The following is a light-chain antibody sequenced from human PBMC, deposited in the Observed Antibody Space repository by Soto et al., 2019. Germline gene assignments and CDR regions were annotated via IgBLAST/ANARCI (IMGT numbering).Light chain of an antibody. CDR1: QTLLYSDGNTY. CDR2: KVS. V-gene: IGKV2-30*01. J-gene: IGKJ2*01. CDR3: MQGTHWYT. Sequence: VVMTQSPLSLPVTLGQPASISCRSSQTLLYSDGNTYLNWFQQRPGQSPRRLIYKVSNRDSGVPDRLSGSGSGTDFTLKISRVEAEDVGIYYCMQGTHWYTFGQGTKLEIK.